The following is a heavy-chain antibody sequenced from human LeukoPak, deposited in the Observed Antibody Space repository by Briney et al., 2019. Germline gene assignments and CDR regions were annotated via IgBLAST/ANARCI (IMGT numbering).Heavy chain of an antibody. CDR1: GGSISSYY. CDR3: ARAHYDILTGYYYFDY. Sequence: PSETLSLTCTVSGGSISSYYWSWIRQPPGKGLEWIGYIYYSGSTNYNPSLKSRVTISVDTSKNQFSLKLSSVTAADTAVYYCARAHYDILTGYYYFDYWGQGTLVTVSS. CDR2: IYYSGST. J-gene: IGHJ4*02. V-gene: IGHV4-59*01. D-gene: IGHD3-9*01.